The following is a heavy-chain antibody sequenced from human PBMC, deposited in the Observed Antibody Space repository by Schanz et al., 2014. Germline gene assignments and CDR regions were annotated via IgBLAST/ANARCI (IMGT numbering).Heavy chain of an antibody. CDR3: ARDLSSLIQGDV. J-gene: IGHJ6*04. Sequence: VRLVESGGGLVKPGGSLRLSCAASGFTFSDYYMSWIRQAPGKGLEWVSYISSSGSYTNYADSVKGRFTISRDNAKNLLYLQMNGLRAEDTAVYFCARDLSSLIQGDVWGKGTTVTVSS. CDR1: GFTFSDYY. CDR2: ISSSGSYT. D-gene: IGHD2-2*01. V-gene: IGHV3-11*06.